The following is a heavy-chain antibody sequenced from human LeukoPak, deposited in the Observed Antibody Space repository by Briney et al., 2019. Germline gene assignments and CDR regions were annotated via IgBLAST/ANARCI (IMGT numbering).Heavy chain of an antibody. CDR2: INHSGST. Sequence: SETLSLTCAVYGGSFSGYYWSWIRQPPGKGLEWIGEINHSGSTNYNPSLKSRVTISVDTSKNQFSLKLSSVTAADTAVYYCARDPYDFWSGGTGIDPWGQGTLVTVSS. J-gene: IGHJ5*02. V-gene: IGHV4-34*01. CDR1: GGSFSGYY. CDR3: ARDPYDFWSGGTGIDP. D-gene: IGHD3-3*01.